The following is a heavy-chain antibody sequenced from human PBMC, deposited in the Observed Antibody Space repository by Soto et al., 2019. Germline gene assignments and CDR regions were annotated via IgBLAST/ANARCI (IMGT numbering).Heavy chain of an antibody. V-gene: IGHV3-9*01. Sequence: EVQLVESGGGLVQPGRSLRLSCAASGFTFDDYAMHWVRQAPGKGLEWVSGISWNSGSIGYADSVKGRFTISRDNAKNSLYLQMNSLRTEETALYYCAKVRVMDYHHGMDVWGQGTTVTVSS. CDR1: GFTFDDYA. J-gene: IGHJ6*02. D-gene: IGHD3-16*01. CDR3: AKVRVMDYHHGMDV. CDR2: ISWNSGSI.